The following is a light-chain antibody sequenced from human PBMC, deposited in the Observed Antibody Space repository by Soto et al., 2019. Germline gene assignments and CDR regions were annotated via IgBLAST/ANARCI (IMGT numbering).Light chain of an antibody. CDR2: GVS. J-gene: IGKJ1*01. CDR1: QSISSY. Sequence: DIQMTQSPSSLSASVGDRVTITCRSSQSISSYLNWYQQKPGKAPKLLIYGVSSLQSGVPSRFSGSGSGTDFTLTISSLQPEDFATYFCQQSYSSPRTFGQGTKVEIK. CDR3: QQSYSSPRT. V-gene: IGKV1-39*01.